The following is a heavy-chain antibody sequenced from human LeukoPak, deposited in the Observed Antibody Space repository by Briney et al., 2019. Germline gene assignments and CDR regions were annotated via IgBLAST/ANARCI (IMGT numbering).Heavy chain of an antibody. CDR2: IYYSGST. Sequence: KASETLSLTCTVSGGSISSGGYYWSWIRQHPGKGLEWIGYIYYSGSTYYNPSLKSRVTISVDTSKNQCSLKLSSVTAADTAVYYCARVVTISGVVIIGGTHWFDPWGQGTLVTVSS. CDR1: GGSISSGGYY. V-gene: IGHV4-31*03. CDR3: ARVVTISGVVIIGGTHWFDP. J-gene: IGHJ5*02. D-gene: IGHD3-3*01.